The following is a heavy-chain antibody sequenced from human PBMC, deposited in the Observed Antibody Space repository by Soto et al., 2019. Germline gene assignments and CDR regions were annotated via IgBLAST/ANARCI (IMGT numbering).Heavy chain of an antibody. CDR3: AREGQLGY. Sequence: QVQLVQSGAEVKKPGASVKVSCKTSGYTFSSYGFSWVRQAPGQGLEWIGWISGYNGNTNYAQRFQGRVTMTTDTXTXXXXXELXXLXSXDTAVYYCAREGQLGYWGQGTLVTVSS. V-gene: IGHV1-18*01. CDR1: GYTFSSYG. D-gene: IGHD6-6*01. J-gene: IGHJ4*02. CDR2: ISGYNGNT.